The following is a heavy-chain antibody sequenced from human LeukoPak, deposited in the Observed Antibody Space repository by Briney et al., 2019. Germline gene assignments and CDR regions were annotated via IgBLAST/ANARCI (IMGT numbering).Heavy chain of an antibody. Sequence: GGSLRLSSAASGFTFSSYWMHWVRQAPGKGLVWVSRINSDGSSTSYADSVKGRFTISRDNAKNTLYLQMNSLRAEDTAVYYCARPYGSGTLDGFDIWGQGTMVTVSS. D-gene: IGHD3-10*01. CDR1: GFTFSSYW. V-gene: IGHV3-74*01. CDR3: ARPYGSGTLDGFDI. CDR2: INSDGSST. J-gene: IGHJ3*02.